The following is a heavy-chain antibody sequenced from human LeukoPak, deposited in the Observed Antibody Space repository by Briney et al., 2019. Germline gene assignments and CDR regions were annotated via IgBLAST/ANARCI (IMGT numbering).Heavy chain of an antibody. Sequence: GGSLRLSCAASGFTVSSHDMSWVRQAPGKGLEWVSVIYMGGNTYYADSVKGRFTISRDNAKNTLYLQMNSLRAEDTAVYYCARANRGAVDIWGQGARVTVSS. J-gene: IGHJ3*02. CDR1: GFTVSSHD. V-gene: IGHV3-53*01. CDR2: IYMGGNT. CDR3: ARANRGAVDI. D-gene: IGHD2/OR15-2a*01.